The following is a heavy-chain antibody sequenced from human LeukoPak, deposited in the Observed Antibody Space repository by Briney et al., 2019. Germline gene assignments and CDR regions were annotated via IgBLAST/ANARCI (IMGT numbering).Heavy chain of an antibody. Sequence: GGSLRLSCAASGFTFSSYAMSWVRQAPGKGLEWVSAISGSGGSTYYADSVRGRFTISRDNSKNMLYLQTNSLRAEDTAVYYCAKAGGITTALGFDYWGQGTLVTVSS. J-gene: IGHJ4*02. CDR2: ISGSGGST. CDR1: GFTFSSYA. D-gene: IGHD3-10*01. V-gene: IGHV3-23*01. CDR3: AKAGGITTALGFDY.